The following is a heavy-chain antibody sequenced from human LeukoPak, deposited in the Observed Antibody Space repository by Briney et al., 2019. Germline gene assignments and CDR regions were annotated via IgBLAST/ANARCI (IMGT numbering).Heavy chain of an antibody. CDR1: GFTFNTYA. CDR3: AKGHTGDRYSSGWYGGSFDY. J-gene: IGHJ4*02. D-gene: IGHD6-19*01. V-gene: IGHV3-30*18. Sequence: GGSLRLSCAASGFTFNTYAMIWVRQAPGKGLEWVAVISYDGSNKYYADSVKGRFTISRDNSKNTLYLQMNSLRAEDTAVYYCAKGHTGDRYSSGWYGGSFDYWAREPWSPSPQ. CDR2: ISYDGSNK.